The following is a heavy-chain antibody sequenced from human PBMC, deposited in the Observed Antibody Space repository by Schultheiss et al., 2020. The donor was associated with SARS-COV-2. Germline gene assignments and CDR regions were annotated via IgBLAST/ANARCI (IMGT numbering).Heavy chain of an antibody. CDR2: LNPSGGRT. Sequence: ASVKVSCKASGYIFTSFYMHWVRQAPGQGLEWVGILNPSGGRTSYAQKFQGRITMTTDTSTSTAYMELRSLRSDDTAVYYCAKYRGWYARPPLLFDYWGQGILVTVSS. CDR3: AKYRGWYARPPLLFDY. D-gene: IGHD6-19*01. CDR1: GYIFTSFY. J-gene: IGHJ4*02. V-gene: IGHV1-46*01.